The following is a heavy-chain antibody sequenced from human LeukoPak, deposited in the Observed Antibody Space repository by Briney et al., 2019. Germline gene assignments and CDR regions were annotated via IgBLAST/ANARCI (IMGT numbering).Heavy chain of an antibody. D-gene: IGHD3-10*01. CDR3: GKDFIGSGPVDFAF. V-gene: IGHV3-20*04. Sequence: RTGGSLRLSCAASGFTFDDYGMSWVRQAPGKGLEWVSGINWNGGSTGYADSVKGRFTISRDNSKNSLHLQMNTLRTEDTALYFCGKDFIGSGPVDFAFRGQGTLVTVSS. J-gene: IGHJ4*02. CDR2: INWNGGST. CDR1: GFTFDDYG.